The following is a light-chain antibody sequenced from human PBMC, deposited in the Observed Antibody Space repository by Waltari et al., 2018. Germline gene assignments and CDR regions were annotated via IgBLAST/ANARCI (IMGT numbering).Light chain of an antibody. CDR2: VDS. CDR1: SSNIGAGYA. V-gene: IGLV1-40*01. Sequence: QSVLTQPPSVSGAPGQRVTISCTGSSSNIGAGYAVHWYQQFPGTVPKLLIYVDSNRPSGVPDRFPGSKSGTSASLAITGLQAEEEADYYCQSYDSSLSGDVIFGGGTKLTVL. CDR3: QSYDSSLSGDVI. J-gene: IGLJ2*01.